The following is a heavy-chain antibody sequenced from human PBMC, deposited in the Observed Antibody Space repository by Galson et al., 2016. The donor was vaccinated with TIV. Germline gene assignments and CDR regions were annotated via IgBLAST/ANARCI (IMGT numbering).Heavy chain of an antibody. CDR1: GGTFSHFV. J-gene: IGHJ5*01. D-gene: IGHD5/OR15-5a*01. V-gene: IGHV1-69*04. CDR2: SNPIFHIV. CDR3: ARDVEARLYDPKWFDS. Sequence: SVKVSCKASGGTFSHFVISWVRQAPGQGFEWMGSSNPIFHIVHYAQNIKGTGTITADRSTTTAYTELRSLTSEDTAVVFLARDVEARLYDPKWFDSWGQGTRVTVS.